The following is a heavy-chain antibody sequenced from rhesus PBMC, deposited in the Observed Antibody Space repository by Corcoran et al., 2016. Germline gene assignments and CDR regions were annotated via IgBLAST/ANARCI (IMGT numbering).Heavy chain of an antibody. D-gene: IGHD1-20*01. J-gene: IGHJ4*01. Sequence: QVQLQESGPGLVKPSETLSLTCAVSGGSISDDYYWSWIRQPPGKGLEWIGYIYGSGGGTNYNPSLKNRVNMSIDTSKNQFSLKLSSVTAADTAVYYCAREGAGTARFFDWGQGVLVTVSS. CDR2: IYGSGGGT. CDR1: GGSISDDYY. CDR3: AREGAGTARFFD. V-gene: IGHV4-106*01.